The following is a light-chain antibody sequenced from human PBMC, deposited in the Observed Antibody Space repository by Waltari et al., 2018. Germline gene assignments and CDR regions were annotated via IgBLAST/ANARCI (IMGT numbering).Light chain of an antibody. CDR1: SRDVGSYNL. Sequence: QSALTQPASVSGSPGQSITISCTGTSRDVGSYNLVSSYQQHPGKAPKPMIYGVRKRPSGVSSRLSGSKSGNTASLTISGLQAEDEADYYCCSYAGSPWVFGGGTKLTVL. V-gene: IGLV2-23*02. J-gene: IGLJ3*02. CDR3: CSYAGSPWV. CDR2: GVR.